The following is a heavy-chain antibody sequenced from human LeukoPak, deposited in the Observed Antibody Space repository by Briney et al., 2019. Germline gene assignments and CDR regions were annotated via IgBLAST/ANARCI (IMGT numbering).Heavy chain of an antibody. J-gene: IGHJ2*01. V-gene: IGHV3-53*01. CDR2: IYSGGST. CDR1: GFTVSSNY. D-gene: IGHD6-13*01. Sequence: GGSLRLSCAASGFTVSSNYMSWVRQAPGKGLEWVSVIYSGGSTYYADSVKGRFTISRDNSKNTLYLQMNSLRAEDTAVYYCAGGAAGTGDWYFGLWGRGTLVTVSS. CDR3: AGGAAGTGDWYFGL.